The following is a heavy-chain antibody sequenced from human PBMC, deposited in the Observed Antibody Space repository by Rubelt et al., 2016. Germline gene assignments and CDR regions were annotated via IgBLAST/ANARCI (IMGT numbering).Heavy chain of an antibody. V-gene: IGHV3-23*01. Sequence: LQLQESGPGLVKPSETLSLTCTVSGGSISSSSYYWGWIRQPPGKGLEWVSGISGSGDRTYYANSVKGRFTIFRDNSRNTLYLQMNSLRAEDTAVYYCAKDRGGSYYAGHYWGQGTLVTVSS. CDR1: GGSISSSSYY. CDR2: ISGSGDRT. CDR3: AKDRGGSYYAGHY. J-gene: IGHJ4*02. D-gene: IGHD1-26*01.